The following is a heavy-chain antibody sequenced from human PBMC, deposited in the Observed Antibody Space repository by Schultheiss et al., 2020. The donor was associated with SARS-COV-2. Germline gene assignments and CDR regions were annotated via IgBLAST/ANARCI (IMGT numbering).Heavy chain of an antibody. D-gene: IGHD3-22*01. CDR2: ISSDGSIK. Sequence: GGSLRLSCTASGFTFGDYAMNWVRQFPGEGLEWVAIISSDGSIKHYADSVKGRFTISRDNSKNTLYLQMNSLRAEDTSVYYCAKVDYYDSSGYYCFDYWGQGTLVTVSS. V-gene: IGHV3-30*04. CDR1: GFTFGDYA. CDR3: AKVDYYDSSGYYCFDY. J-gene: IGHJ4*02.